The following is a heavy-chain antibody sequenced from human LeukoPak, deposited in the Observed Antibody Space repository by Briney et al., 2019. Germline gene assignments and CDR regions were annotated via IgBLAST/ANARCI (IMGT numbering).Heavy chain of an antibody. CDR2: ISYDGSNK. D-gene: IGHD2-15*01. J-gene: IGHJ4*02. CDR1: GFTFSSYA. Sequence: GGSLRLSCAASGFTFSSYAMHWVRQAPGKGLEWVAVISYDGSNKYYADSVKGRFTISRDNFKNTLYLQMNSLRAEDTAVYYCARERPGVVAATNSFDYWGQGTLVTVSS. CDR3: ARERPGVVAATNSFDY. V-gene: IGHV3-30-3*01.